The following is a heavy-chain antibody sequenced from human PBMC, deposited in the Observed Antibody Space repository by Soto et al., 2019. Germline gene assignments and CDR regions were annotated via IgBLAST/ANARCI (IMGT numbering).Heavy chain of an antibody. CDR2: INHSGST. Sequence: QVQLQQWGAGLLKPSETLSLTCAVYGGSFSGYYWSWIRQPPGKGLEWIGEINHSGSTNYNPSLKSRVTISVDTSNNQFSLKLSSVTAVDTAVYYCARARYYYGSESYYNPRSLTFDYWGQGTLVTVSS. V-gene: IGHV4-34*01. CDR3: ARARYYYGSESYYNPRSLTFDY. D-gene: IGHD3-10*01. J-gene: IGHJ4*02. CDR1: GGSFSGYY.